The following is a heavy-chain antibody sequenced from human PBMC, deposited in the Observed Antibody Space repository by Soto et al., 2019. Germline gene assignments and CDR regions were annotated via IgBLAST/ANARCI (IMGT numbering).Heavy chain of an antibody. D-gene: IGHD6-19*01. Sequence: GGPKRLSCAVSGFNFRSYAMSWVRQAPGKGLEWVSAISGSGGSTYYADSVKGRFTISRDNSKNTLYLQMNSLRAEDTAVYYCAKRFTIAVAVTLAFDFLVQGTMVTVSS. CDR2: ISGSGGST. CDR3: AKRFTIAVAVTLAFDF. V-gene: IGHV3-23*01. CDR1: GFNFRSYA. J-gene: IGHJ3*01.